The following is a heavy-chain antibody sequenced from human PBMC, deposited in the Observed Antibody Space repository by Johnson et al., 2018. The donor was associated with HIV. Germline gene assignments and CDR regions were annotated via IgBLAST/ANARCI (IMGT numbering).Heavy chain of an antibody. J-gene: IGHJ3*02. CDR2: ILYDGSNK. Sequence: QVQLVESGGGVVQPGRSLRLSCAASGFTFSSYAMHWVRQAPGKGLEWVAVILYDGSNKYYADSVKGRFTISRDNSKNTLYLQMNSLRAEDTAVYYCARASDAFDIWGQGTMVTVSS. V-gene: IGHV3-30*04. CDR1: GFTFSSYA. CDR3: ARASDAFDI.